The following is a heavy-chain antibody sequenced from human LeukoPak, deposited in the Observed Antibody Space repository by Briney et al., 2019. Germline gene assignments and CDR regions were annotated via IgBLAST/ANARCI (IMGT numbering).Heavy chain of an antibody. J-gene: IGHJ4*02. Sequence: ASVKVSRKASGYTFTDYYMHWVRQAPGQGLEWMGWINPNSGGTNYAQKLQGRVTMTRDTSISIVYMELSRLTSDDTAVYYCARDGGFDYWGQGTLVTVSS. CDR3: ARDGGFDY. CDR1: GYTFTDYY. V-gene: IGHV1-2*02. D-gene: IGHD3-10*01. CDR2: INPNSGGT.